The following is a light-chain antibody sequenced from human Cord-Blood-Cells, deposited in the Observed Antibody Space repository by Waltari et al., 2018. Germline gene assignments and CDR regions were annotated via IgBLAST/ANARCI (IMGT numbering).Light chain of an antibody. CDR3: QQSYSTPIT. CDR1: QSISSY. J-gene: IGKJ5*01. CDR2: AAS. V-gene: IGKV1-39*01. Sequence: GARVTLTCRASQSISSYLNWYQQKPGKAPKLLFFAASSLQSGVPSRFSGSGSGTDFTLTISSLQPEDFATYYCQQSYSTPITFGQGTRLEIK.